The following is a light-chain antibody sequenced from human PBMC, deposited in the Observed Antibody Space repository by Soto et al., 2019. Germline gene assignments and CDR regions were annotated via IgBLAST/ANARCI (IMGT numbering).Light chain of an antibody. J-gene: IGLJ2*01. CDR3: QVWDGGRDHVIFVV. CDR2: DET. CDR1: NIGIKS. Sequence: SYELTQPPSVSVAPGQTARLTCGGNNIGIKSVHWYQVKAGQAPVLVVYDETYRPSWITERFSGSNSGSTATLTISRVEAGDEADYYCQVWDGGRDHVIFVVFGGGTKLTVL. V-gene: IGLV3-21*02.